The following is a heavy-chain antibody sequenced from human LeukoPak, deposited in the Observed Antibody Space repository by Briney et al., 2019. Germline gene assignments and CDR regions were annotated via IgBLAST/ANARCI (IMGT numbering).Heavy chain of an antibody. CDR2: INHSGST. J-gene: IGHJ4*02. D-gene: IGHD4-23*01. CDR3: ARVSGYGGNSGV. Sequence: SETLSLTCAVYGGSFSGYYWSWIRQPPGKGLEWIGEINHSGSTNYNPSLKSRVTISVDTSKNQFSLKLSSVTAADTAVYYCARVSGYGGNSGVWGQGTLVTVSS. V-gene: IGHV4-34*01. CDR1: GGSFSGYY.